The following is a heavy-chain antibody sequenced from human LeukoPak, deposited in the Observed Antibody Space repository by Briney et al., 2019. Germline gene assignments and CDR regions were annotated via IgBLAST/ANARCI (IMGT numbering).Heavy chain of an antibody. CDR2: ISYDGSNK. CDR1: GFTFSSYG. J-gene: IGHJ4*02. CDR3: AREGLLWFGSPYYFDY. D-gene: IGHD3-10*01. V-gene: IGHV3-30*03. Sequence: GGSLRLSRAASGFTFSSYGMHWVRQAPGKGLEWVAVISYDGSNKYYADSVKGRFTISRDNSKNTLYLQMNSLRAEDTAVYYCAREGLLWFGSPYYFDYWGQGTLVTVSS.